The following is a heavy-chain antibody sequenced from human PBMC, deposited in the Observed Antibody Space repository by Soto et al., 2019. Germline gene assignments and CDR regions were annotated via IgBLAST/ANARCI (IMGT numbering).Heavy chain of an antibody. J-gene: IGHJ4*02. CDR2: IYDSGST. CDR1: GGSISSGDYY. Sequence: SETLSLTCTIAGGSISSGDYYWSWIRQPPGKGLEWIGHIYDSGSTYNNPSLNSRVTISIDPSENQFSLNLRSVTAADTAVYYCARWLSGEKVDSWGQGTLVTVSS. D-gene: IGHD6-19*01. CDR3: ARWLSGEKVDS. V-gene: IGHV4-30-4*01.